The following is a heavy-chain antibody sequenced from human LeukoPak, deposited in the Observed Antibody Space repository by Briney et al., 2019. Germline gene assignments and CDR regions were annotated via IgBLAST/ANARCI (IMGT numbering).Heavy chain of an antibody. CDR1: GFTFTSDA. CDR2: ISGGGGGT. CDR3: AKDRGRTWVQVAN. Sequence: PGGSLRLSCIGTGFTFTSDAMGWVRQAPGKGLEWVSGISGGGGGTFYADSVKGRFTISRDDSKNTLYLQMNSLRVEDTAIYYRAKDRGRTWVQVANWGQGTLVTVSS. V-gene: IGHV3-23*01. J-gene: IGHJ4*02. D-gene: IGHD2-15*01.